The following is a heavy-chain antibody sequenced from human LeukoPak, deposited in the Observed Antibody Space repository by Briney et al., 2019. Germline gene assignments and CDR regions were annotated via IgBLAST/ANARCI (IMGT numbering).Heavy chain of an antibody. J-gene: IGHJ4*02. CDR2: IYSGGST. CDR1: GFTFSTYS. D-gene: IGHD6-25*01. V-gene: IGHV3-66*02. Sequence: GGSLRLSCAASGFTFSTYSMSWVRQAPGKGLEWVSVIYSGGSTYYADSVKGRFTISRDNSKNTLYLQMNSLRAEDTAVYYCSGPHYWGQGTLVTVSS. CDR3: SGPHY.